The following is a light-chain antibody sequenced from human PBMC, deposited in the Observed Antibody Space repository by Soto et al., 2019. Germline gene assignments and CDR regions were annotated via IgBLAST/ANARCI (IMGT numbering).Light chain of an antibody. CDR1: QSISSW. CDR2: KAS. J-gene: IGKJ1*01. Sequence: DIQMTQSPSTLSASVGDRVTITCRASQSISSWLAWYQQKPGKAPKLLIYKASSLESGVPSRFSGSGAGTEFPLSISSLHPDDFATYYCQQYNSYSWTFGQGTKVEI. CDR3: QQYNSYSWT. V-gene: IGKV1-5*03.